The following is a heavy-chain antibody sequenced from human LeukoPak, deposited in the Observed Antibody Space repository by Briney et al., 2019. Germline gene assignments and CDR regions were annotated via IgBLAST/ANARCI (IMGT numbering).Heavy chain of an antibody. D-gene: IGHD3-9*01. J-gene: IGHJ5*02. V-gene: IGHV3-23*01. CDR1: GFTFSSYA. CDR2: ISGSGGST. Sequence: GGSLRLSCAASGFTFSSYAMSWVRQAPGKGLEWVSAISGSGGSTYYADSVKGRFTISRDNSKNTLYLQMNSLRAEDTAVYYCGRGYFDWLEAPDWFDPWGQGTLVTVSS. CDR3: GRGYFDWLEAPDWFDP.